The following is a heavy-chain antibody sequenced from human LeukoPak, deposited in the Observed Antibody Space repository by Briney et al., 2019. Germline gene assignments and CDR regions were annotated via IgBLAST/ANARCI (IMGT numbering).Heavy chain of an antibody. Sequence: GASVKVSCKASGGTFSSYAISWVRQAPGQGLEWMGRIIPILGIANYAQKFQGRVTITADKSTSTAYMELSSLRSEDTAVYYCARKASYYGSGLGNFDYWGQGTLVTVSS. V-gene: IGHV1-69*04. CDR1: GGTFSSYA. J-gene: IGHJ4*02. CDR2: IIPILGIA. CDR3: ARKASYYGSGLGNFDY. D-gene: IGHD3-10*01.